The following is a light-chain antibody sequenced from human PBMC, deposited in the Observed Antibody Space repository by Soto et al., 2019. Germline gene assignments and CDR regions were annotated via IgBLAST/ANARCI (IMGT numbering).Light chain of an antibody. CDR2: VNSDGSH. J-gene: IGLJ3*02. Sequence: QPVLTQSPSASASLGASVKLTCTLSSGHSSYAIAWHQQQPEKGPRYLMKVNSDGSHSKGDGIPDRFSGSSSGAERYLTISSLQSEDEADYYCQTWGTGIWVFGGGTKVTVL. CDR3: QTWGTGIWV. CDR1: SGHSSYA. V-gene: IGLV4-69*01.